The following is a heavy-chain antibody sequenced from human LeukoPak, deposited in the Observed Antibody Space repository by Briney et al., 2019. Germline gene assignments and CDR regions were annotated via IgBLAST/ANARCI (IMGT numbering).Heavy chain of an antibody. D-gene: IGHD1-14*01. CDR2: IKQDGSEK. V-gene: IGHV3-7*01. CDR1: EFTFSSYW. Sequence: GGSLRLSCAASEFTFSSYWMSWVRQAPGKGLEWVANIKQDGSEKYYVDSVKGRFTISRDNAKNSLYLQMNSLRAEDTAVYCCARDHPNHYYHSNWFDPWGQGTLVTVSS. J-gene: IGHJ5*02. CDR3: ARDHPNHYYHSNWFDP.